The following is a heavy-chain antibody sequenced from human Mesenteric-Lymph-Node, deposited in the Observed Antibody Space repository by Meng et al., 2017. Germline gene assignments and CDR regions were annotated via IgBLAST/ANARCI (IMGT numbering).Heavy chain of an antibody. D-gene: IGHD3-22*01. CDR3: AREGHDSSGYWAAEYFQH. V-gene: IGHV3-11*04. CDR2: ISSSGSTI. CDR1: GFTFSDYY. Sequence: GESLKISCAASGFTFSDYYMSWIRQAPGKGLEWVSYISSSGSTIYYADSVKGRFTISRDNSKNTLYLQMNSLRAEDTAVYYCAREGHDSSGYWAAEYFQHWGQGTLVTVSS. J-gene: IGHJ1*01.